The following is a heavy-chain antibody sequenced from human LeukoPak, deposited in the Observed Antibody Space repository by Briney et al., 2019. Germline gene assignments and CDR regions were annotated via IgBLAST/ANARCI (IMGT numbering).Heavy chain of an antibody. CDR2: IKQDGSEQ. D-gene: IGHD6-19*01. CDR3: ASYSSGLDY. Sequence: GGSLRLSCAASGFTFSSYWMTWVRQAPGKGLEWVANIKQDGSEQYYVDSVKGRFTISRDNAKNSLYLQMNSLRAEDTAVYYCASYSSGLDYWGQGTLVTVSS. J-gene: IGHJ4*02. V-gene: IGHV3-7*01. CDR1: GFTFSSYW.